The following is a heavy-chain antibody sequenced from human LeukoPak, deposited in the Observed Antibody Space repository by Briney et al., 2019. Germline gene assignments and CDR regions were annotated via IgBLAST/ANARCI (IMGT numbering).Heavy chain of an antibody. V-gene: IGHV4-34*01. CDR2: INHSGST. Sequence: KPSETLSLTCAVYGGSFSGYYWSWIRQPPGKGLEWIGEINHSGSTNYNPSLKSRVTISVDTSKNQFSLKLSSVTAADTAVYYCARHGGTQDLNWGQGTLVTVSS. CDR1: GGSFSGYY. CDR3: ARHGGTQDLN. J-gene: IGHJ4*02. D-gene: IGHD3-16*01.